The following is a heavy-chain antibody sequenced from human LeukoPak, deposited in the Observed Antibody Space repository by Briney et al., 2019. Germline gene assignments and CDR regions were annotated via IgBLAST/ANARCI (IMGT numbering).Heavy chain of an antibody. J-gene: IGHJ4*02. V-gene: IGHV3-23*01. CDR3: AKGRSSWFSGSFDY. CDR2: IRGSGGST. CDR1: GFTFSTYA. D-gene: IGHD6-19*01. Sequence: PGGSLRLSCAASGFTFSTYAMSWVRQTPGKGLEWVSDIRGSGGSTNYADSVKGRFTISRDNSKNTLYLQTDSLRAEDTAVYYCAKGRSSWFSGSFDYWGQGTLVTVSS.